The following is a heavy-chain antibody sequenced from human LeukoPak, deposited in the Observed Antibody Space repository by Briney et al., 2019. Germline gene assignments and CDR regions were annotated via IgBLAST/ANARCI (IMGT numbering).Heavy chain of an antibody. CDR3: ARVSSTMIVVSTPFDY. CDR1: GFTFSSYS. J-gene: IGHJ4*02. D-gene: IGHD3-22*01. CDR2: ISSSSSTI. Sequence: GGSLRLSCAASGFTFSSYSMNWVRQAPGKGLEWVSYISSSSSTIYYADSLKGRFTISRDNAKNSLYLQMNSLRAEDTAVYYCARVSSTMIVVSTPFDYWGQGTLVTVSS. V-gene: IGHV3-48*04.